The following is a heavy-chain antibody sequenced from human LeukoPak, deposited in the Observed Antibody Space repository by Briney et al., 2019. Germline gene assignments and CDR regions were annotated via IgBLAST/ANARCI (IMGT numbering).Heavy chain of an antibody. J-gene: IGHJ4*02. CDR3: ARRNHSGYPEY. Sequence: PSETLSLTCTVSGGFISSYYWSWIRQPPGKGLEWIGYIYYSGSTNYNPSLKSRVTISVDTSKNQFSLKLSSVTAADTAVYYCARRNHSGYPEYWGQGTLVTVSS. D-gene: IGHD3-22*01. CDR2: IYYSGST. CDR1: GGFISSYY. V-gene: IGHV4-59*01.